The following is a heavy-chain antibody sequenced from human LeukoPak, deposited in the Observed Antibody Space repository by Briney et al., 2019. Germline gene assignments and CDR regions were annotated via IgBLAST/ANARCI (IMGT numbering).Heavy chain of an antibody. Sequence: GGSLRLSCAASGFTFSSYAMSWVRQAPGEGLEWVSAISGSGGSTYYADSVKGRFTISRDNSRDTLYLQMNSLRAEDTAVYYCAKGYYDYVWGSYYFDYWGQGTLVTVSS. CDR1: GFTFSSYA. J-gene: IGHJ4*02. V-gene: IGHV3-23*01. D-gene: IGHD3-16*01. CDR2: ISGSGGST. CDR3: AKGYYDYVWGSYYFDY.